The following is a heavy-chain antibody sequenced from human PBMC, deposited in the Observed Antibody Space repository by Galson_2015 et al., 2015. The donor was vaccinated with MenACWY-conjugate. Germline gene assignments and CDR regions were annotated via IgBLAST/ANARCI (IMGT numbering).Heavy chain of an antibody. V-gene: IGHV1-69*13. Sequence: SVKVSCKASGGTFSSYAISWVRQAPGQGLEWMGGIIPIFGTANYAQKFQGRVTITADESTSTAYMELSSLRSEDTAVYYCARDYWVLERTLDYWGQGTLVTVSS. J-gene: IGHJ4*02. CDR3: ARDYWVLERTLDY. D-gene: IGHD1-1*01. CDR2: IIPIFGTA. CDR1: GGTFSSYA.